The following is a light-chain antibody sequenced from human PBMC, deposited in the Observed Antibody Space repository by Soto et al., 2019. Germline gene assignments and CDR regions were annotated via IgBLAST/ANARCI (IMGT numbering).Light chain of an antibody. Sequence: DIQMTQSPSSLSASVGDRVTITCRASQGIAKSLAWYQQKPGKAPKLLIYSASTLQSGVPSRFSGSGSGTDFTLTISSLQPEDVATYYCQMYNSAPWTFGQGTKVEIK. CDR1: QGIAKS. CDR2: SAS. CDR3: QMYNSAPWT. J-gene: IGKJ1*01. V-gene: IGKV1-27*01.